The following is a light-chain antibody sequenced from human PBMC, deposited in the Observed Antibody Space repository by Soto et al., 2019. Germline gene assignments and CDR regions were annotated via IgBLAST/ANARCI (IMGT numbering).Light chain of an antibody. Sequence: DIQMTQSPSTLSASVGDRVTITCRASQTISMWLAWYQQKPGKAPELLIYMASNLKSGVPSRFSGSGSGTEFTLTISGLQADDFATCYCQQYSTPPWTFGHGTRVEIK. CDR3: QQYSTPPWT. CDR1: QTISMW. V-gene: IGKV1-5*03. J-gene: IGKJ1*01. CDR2: MAS.